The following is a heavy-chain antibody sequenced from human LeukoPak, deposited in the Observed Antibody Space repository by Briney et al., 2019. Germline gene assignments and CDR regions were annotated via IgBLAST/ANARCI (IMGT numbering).Heavy chain of an antibody. CDR3: AREVPQYSGSYNY. D-gene: IGHD1-26*01. J-gene: IGHJ4*02. CDR1: GFTFSSYS. CDR2: ISSSSSSI. V-gene: IGHV3-21*01. Sequence: GSLRLSCAASGFTFSSYSMNWVRQAPGKGLEWVSSISSSSSSIYYADSVKGRFTISRDNAKNSLYLQMNSLRAEDTAVYYCAREVPQYSGSYNYWGQGTLVTVSS.